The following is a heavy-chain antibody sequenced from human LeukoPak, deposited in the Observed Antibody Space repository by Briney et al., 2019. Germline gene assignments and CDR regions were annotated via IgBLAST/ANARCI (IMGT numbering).Heavy chain of an antibody. CDR3: TTSHRGV. CDR2: IKSKTDGGTT. J-gene: IGHJ3*01. CDR1: GFTFSTAW. V-gene: IGHV3-15*07. Sequence: GGSLRLSCAASGFTFSTAWMNWVRQAPGKGLEWVGRIKSKTDGGTTDHAEPVKGRFTISRDDSRNMLYLQMDSLKTEDTAVYYCTTSHRGVWGQGTMVTVSS.